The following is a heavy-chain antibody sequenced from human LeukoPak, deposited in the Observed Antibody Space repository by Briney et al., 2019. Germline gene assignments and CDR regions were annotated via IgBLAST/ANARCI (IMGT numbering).Heavy chain of an antibody. CDR1: GGSFSGYY. Sequence: SETLSLTCAVYGGSFSGYYWSWIRQPPGKGLEWIGEINHSGSTNYNPSLKSRVTISVDTSKNQFSLKLSSVTAADTAVYYCARDDRGAEYCSGGSCYSLDDAFDIWGQGTMVTVSS. J-gene: IGHJ3*02. CDR3: ARDDRGAEYCSGGSCYSLDDAFDI. CDR2: INHSGST. V-gene: IGHV4-34*01. D-gene: IGHD2-15*01.